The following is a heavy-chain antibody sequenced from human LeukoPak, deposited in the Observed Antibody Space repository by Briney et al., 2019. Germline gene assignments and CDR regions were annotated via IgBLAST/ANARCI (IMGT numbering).Heavy chain of an antibody. CDR3: AKRPRIVVVPAAKVGDY. D-gene: IGHD2-2*01. CDR2: ISGSGGST. J-gene: IGHJ4*02. V-gene: IGHV3-23*01. Sequence: PGRSLRLSCAASGFTFSSYAMSWVRQAPGKGLEWVSAISGSGGSTYYADSVKGRFTISRDNSKNTLYLQMNSLRAEDTAVYYCAKRPRIVVVPAAKVGDYWGQGTLVTVSS. CDR1: GFTFSSYA.